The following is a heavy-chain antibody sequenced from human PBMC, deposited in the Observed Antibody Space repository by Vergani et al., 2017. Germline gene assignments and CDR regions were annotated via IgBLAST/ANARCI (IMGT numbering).Heavy chain of an antibody. J-gene: IGHJ4*02. CDR1: GFTFSTYG. Sequence: QVQVVESGGGVVQPGRSLRLSCAASGFTFSTYGMHWVRQAPGKGLEWVAVISHDGSNKYYADSVKGRFTISRDNSKNTLYLQRNSLRAEDTAVYYCARDRGRLLWFGELSPFDYWGQGTLVTVSS. CDR2: ISHDGSNK. CDR3: ARDRGRLLWFGELSPFDY. D-gene: IGHD3-10*01. V-gene: IGHV3-30*03.